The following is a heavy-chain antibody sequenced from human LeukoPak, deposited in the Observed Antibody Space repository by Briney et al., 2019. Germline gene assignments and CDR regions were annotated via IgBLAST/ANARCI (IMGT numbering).Heavy chain of an antibody. D-gene: IGHD4-23*01. Sequence: SGTLSLTCVVSGGSISGTNWWSWVRQTPGKGLEWIGEIHHGGSINYNPSLKSRVTISVDKSRNQFSLKLTSVTAADTAVYYCARDPGGWPSKGAFDIWGQGTMVTVSS. V-gene: IGHV4-4*02. J-gene: IGHJ3*02. CDR3: ARDPGGWPSKGAFDI. CDR1: GGSISGTNW. CDR2: IHHGGSI.